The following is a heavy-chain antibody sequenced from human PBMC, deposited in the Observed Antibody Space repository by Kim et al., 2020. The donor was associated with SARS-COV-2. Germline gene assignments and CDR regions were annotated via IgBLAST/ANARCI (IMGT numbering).Heavy chain of an antibody. V-gene: IGHV4-59*08. J-gene: IGHJ4*02. CDR3: ARGHLGGRADY. Sequence: SETLSLTCTVSGGSISGYYWSWIRQPPGKGLEWIGYFYYTGRTNYNPSLKSRVTISVDTSKNQFSLELTSVTAADTAVYYCARGHLGGRADYWGQGTLVTVSS. CDR2: FYYTGRT. CDR1: GGSISGYY.